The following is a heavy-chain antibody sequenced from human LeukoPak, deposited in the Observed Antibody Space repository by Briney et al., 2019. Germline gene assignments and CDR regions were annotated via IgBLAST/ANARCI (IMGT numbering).Heavy chain of an antibody. J-gene: IGHJ4*02. Sequence: ASVKVSCKACGYTFTSYAMNWVRQAPGQGLEWMGWINTNTGNPTYAQGFTGRFVFSLDTSVSTAYLQISSLKAEDTAVYYCARERTRGVMAATEFDYWGQGTLVTVSS. CDR1: GYTFTSYA. D-gene: IGHD1-26*01. CDR3: ARERTRGVMAATEFDY. V-gene: IGHV7-4-1*02. CDR2: INTNTGNP.